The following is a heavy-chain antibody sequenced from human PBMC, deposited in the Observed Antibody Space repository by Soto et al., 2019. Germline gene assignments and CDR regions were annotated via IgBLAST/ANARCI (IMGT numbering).Heavy chain of an antibody. CDR1: GFTFSTYW. J-gene: IGHJ4*02. D-gene: IGHD2-2*01. CDR3: ARGTRVIPAESDFDY. V-gene: IGHV3-74*01. Sequence: GGSLRLSCAASGFTFSTYWMHWVRQAPGKGLVWISRTNTDGSSTTYADSVEGRFTISRDNAKNTLYLQMNSLRAEDTAVYYCARGTRVIPAESDFDYWGQGTLVTVSS. CDR2: TNTDGSST.